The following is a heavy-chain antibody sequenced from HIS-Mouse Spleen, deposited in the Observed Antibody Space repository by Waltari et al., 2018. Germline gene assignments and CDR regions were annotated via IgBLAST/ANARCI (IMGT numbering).Heavy chain of an antibody. CDR1: GGSFSGYY. J-gene: IGHJ3*02. Sequence: QVPLQQWGAGLLKPSETLSLTCAVYGGSFSGYYWIWIRQPPGKGLEWIGEINHSGSTNYNPSLKSRVTISVDTSKNQFSLKLSSVTAADTAVYYCARLKRADIWGQGTMVTVSS. CDR2: INHSGST. CDR3: ARLKRADI. V-gene: IGHV4-34*01.